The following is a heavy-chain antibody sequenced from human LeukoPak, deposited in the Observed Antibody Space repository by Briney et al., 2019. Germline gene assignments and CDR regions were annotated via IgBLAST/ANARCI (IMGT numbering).Heavy chain of an antibody. V-gene: IGHV1-2*02. J-gene: IGHJ4*02. CDR1: GYTFTDYY. Sequence: ASVKVSCKASGYTFTDYYFYWVRQAPGQGLECVGWINPNSGGTNYAQRFQGRVTMTRDTSSSTVYMEMSRLISDDTAVYYCSSGSPPFGYWGQGTLVTVSS. CDR3: SSGSPPFGY. CDR2: INPNSGGT. D-gene: IGHD3-10*01.